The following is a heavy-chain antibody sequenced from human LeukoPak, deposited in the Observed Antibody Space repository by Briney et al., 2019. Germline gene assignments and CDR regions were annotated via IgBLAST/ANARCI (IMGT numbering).Heavy chain of an antibody. Sequence: ASVKVSCKTSGYNFNNYGISWVRQAPGQGLEWMGWISAYSGDTNYAKKIQGRVTMTTDTSASTAYMELRSLRSDDTAVYYCARLEMYNYDSSGYYLGGYFDYWGQGTLVTVSS. CDR2: ISAYSGDT. D-gene: IGHD3-22*01. CDR3: ARLEMYNYDSSGYYLGGYFDY. V-gene: IGHV1-18*01. J-gene: IGHJ4*02. CDR1: GYNFNNYG.